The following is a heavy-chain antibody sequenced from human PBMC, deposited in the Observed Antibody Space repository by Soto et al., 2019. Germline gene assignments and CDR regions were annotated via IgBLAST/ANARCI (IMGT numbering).Heavy chain of an antibody. CDR3: ARDIVLMVYAITHAFDI. V-gene: IGHV1-46*01. J-gene: IGHJ3*02. CDR1: GYTFTSYY. CDR2: INPGGGDT. Sequence: GASVKVSCKASGYTFTSYYMHWVRQAPGQGLEWMGIINPGGGDTSYAQKFQGRLTMTRDTSTSTAYMELSSLRSEDTAVYYCARDIVLMVYAITHAFDIWGQGTMVTV. D-gene: IGHD2-8*01.